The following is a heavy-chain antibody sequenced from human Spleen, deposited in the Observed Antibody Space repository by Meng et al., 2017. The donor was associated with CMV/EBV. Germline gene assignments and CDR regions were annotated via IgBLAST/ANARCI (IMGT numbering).Heavy chain of an antibody. CDR1: GFTFSSYE. Sequence: GGSLKLSCAASGFTFSSYEMNWVRQAPGKGLEWVSYISSSGSTIYYADSVKGRFTISRDNAKNSLYLQMDSLRAEDTALYYCAVLRATTHFDFWGQGTLVTVSS. CDR2: ISSSGSTI. J-gene: IGHJ4*02. CDR3: AVLRATTHFDF. V-gene: IGHV3-48*03. D-gene: IGHD1-26*01.